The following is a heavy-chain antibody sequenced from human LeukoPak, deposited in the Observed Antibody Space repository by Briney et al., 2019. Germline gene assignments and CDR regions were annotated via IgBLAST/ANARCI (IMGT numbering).Heavy chain of an antibody. CDR1: GFPFSSYA. Sequence: GGSLGLSCAASGFPFSSYAMYWVRQAPGKGLVWVSRVHGDGNNIGYADSVRGRFTISRDNAKNTLYLQMNSLRPEDTAVYYCARARVGDPTDYWGQGTLVTVSS. V-gene: IGHV3-74*01. J-gene: IGHJ4*02. D-gene: IGHD1-26*01. CDR2: VHGDGNNI. CDR3: ARARVGDPTDY.